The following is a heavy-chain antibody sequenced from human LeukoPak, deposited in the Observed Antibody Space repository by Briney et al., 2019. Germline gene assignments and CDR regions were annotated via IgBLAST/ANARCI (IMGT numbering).Heavy chain of an antibody. Sequence: GGSLRLSCAASGFTVSNNYMSWVRQAPGKGLEWVSITYSDGNTNYAVSVKGRFTISRDTSQNTLYLQMNSLRAEDTAVYYCAKGRSMVRGVKYYFDYWGQGTLVTVSS. CDR2: TYSDGNT. D-gene: IGHD3-10*01. CDR3: AKGRSMVRGVKYYFDY. J-gene: IGHJ4*02. V-gene: IGHV3-53*01. CDR1: GFTVSNNY.